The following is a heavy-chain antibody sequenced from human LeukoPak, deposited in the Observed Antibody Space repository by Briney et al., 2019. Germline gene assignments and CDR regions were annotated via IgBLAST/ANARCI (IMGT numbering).Heavy chain of an antibody. D-gene: IGHD2-2*01. CDR2: IRYDGSNK. CDR1: GFTFSSYG. CDR3: AKDFTGYCSSTSCLRPLDY. V-gene: IGHV3-30*02. Sequence: GGSLRLSCAASGFTFSSYGMHWVRQAPGKGLEWVAFIRYDGSNKYYADSVKGRFTISRDNSKNTLYLQMNSLRAEDTAVYYCAKDFTGYCSSTSCLRPLDYWGQGTLVTVSS. J-gene: IGHJ4*02.